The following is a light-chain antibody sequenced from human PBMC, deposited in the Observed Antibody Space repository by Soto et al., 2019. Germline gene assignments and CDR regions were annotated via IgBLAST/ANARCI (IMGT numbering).Light chain of an antibody. CDR2: GNR. Sequence: QSGLTQPPSVSGAPGQTVTISCTGSSSNIGSGYDVHWYMQLPGAAPKLLIYGNRNRPSGVPDRFSGSKSGTSASLAITGLQTEDEADYYCQSFDTSLSGQAVFGSGTKVTVL. CDR3: QSFDTSLSGQAV. CDR1: SSNIGSGYD. V-gene: IGLV1-40*01. J-gene: IGLJ1*01.